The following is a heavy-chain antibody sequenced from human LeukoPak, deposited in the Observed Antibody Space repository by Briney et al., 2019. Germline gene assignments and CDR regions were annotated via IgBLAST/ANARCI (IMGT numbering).Heavy chain of an antibody. CDR1: GFTFSSYW. D-gene: IGHD3-10*01. J-gene: IGHJ4*02. CDR3: ARDTYYGSGSYFGY. CDR2: IKQDGSEK. V-gene: IGHV3-7*01. Sequence: GGSLRLSCAASGFTFSSYWMSWVRQAPGKGLEWVANIKQDGSEKYYVDSVKGRFTISRDNAKNSLYLQMNSLRAEDTAVYYCARDTYYGSGSYFGYWGQGTLVTVSS.